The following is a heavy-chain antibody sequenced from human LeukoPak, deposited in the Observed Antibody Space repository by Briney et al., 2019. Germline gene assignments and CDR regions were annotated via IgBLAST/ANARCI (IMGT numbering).Heavy chain of an antibody. Sequence: SVKVSCKASGGTFSSYAISWVRQAPGQGLEWMGGIIPIFGTANYAQKFQGRVTITADESTSTAYMELSSLGSEDTAVYYCAAAITGYGDYGSEDYWGQGTLVTVSS. J-gene: IGHJ4*02. CDR3: AAAITGYGDYGSEDY. V-gene: IGHV1-69*13. CDR2: IIPIFGTA. D-gene: IGHD4-17*01. CDR1: GGTFSSYA.